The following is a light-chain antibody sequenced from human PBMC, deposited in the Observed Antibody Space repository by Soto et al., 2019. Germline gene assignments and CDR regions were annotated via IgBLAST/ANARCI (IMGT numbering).Light chain of an antibody. CDR3: QHYNSYSEA. CDR2: KAS. J-gene: IGKJ1*01. CDR1: QTISSW. V-gene: IGKV1-5*03. Sequence: DIQSTQSPSTLSGSVGDRVTITCRASQTISSWLAWYQQKPGKAPKLLIYKASTLKSGVPSRFSGSGSGTEFTLTISSLQPDDFATYYCQHYNSYSEAVGQGTKVDIK.